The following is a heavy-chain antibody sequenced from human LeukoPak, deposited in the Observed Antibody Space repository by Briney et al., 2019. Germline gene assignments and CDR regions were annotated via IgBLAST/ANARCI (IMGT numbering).Heavy chain of an antibody. CDR2: IYYSGST. V-gene: IGHV4-39*01. CDR1: GGSFSSYY. Sequence: SETLSLTCAVYGGSFSSYYWGWIRQPPGKGLEWIGSIYYSGSTYYNPSLKSRVTISVDTSKNQFSLKLSSVTAADTAVYYCARHEVPGYFDLWGRGTLVTVSS. J-gene: IGHJ2*01. CDR3: ARHEVPGYFDL.